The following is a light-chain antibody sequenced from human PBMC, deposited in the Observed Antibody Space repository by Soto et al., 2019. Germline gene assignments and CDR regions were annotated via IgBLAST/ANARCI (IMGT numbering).Light chain of an antibody. J-gene: IGKJ1*01. Sequence: DIQMTQSPSTLSASVGDRVTITCRASQSISSWLAWYQQKPGKAPKLLIYDASSLESGVPSRFSGSGSGTEFTLTISSLQPDDFATYYCQQYNSYSGWTFGHGTKVEIK. V-gene: IGKV1-5*01. CDR3: QQYNSYSGWT. CDR1: QSISSW. CDR2: DAS.